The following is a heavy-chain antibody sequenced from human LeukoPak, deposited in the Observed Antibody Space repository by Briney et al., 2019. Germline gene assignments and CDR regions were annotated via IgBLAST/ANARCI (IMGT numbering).Heavy chain of an antibody. Sequence: RASLKVSPKASGYTFTGYNIHWVRQTPRQGLEWGGWINPNSGGRKYEQKFRGRVSMTSDTSSSRAYMELSRMRSDDTAVYYCARVNVGALPAARYNWFDPCGRGSVVTVSS. CDR3: ARVNVGALPAARYNWFDP. D-gene: IGHD2-2*01. CDR2: INPNSGGR. V-gene: IGHV1-2*02. J-gene: IGHJ5*02. CDR1: GYTFTGYN.